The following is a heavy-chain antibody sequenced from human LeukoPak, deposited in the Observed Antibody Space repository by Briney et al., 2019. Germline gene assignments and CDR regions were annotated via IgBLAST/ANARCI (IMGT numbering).Heavy chain of an antibody. CDR3: ARGDGSGSYFDY. V-gene: IGHV1-69*13. Sequence: SVKASCKASGGTFSSYTINWVRQAPGQGLEWMGGVIPIFGTVNYAQKFQGRVTITADESTGTAQMELSSLRSEDTAVYYCARGDGSGSYFDYWGQGTLVTVSS. CDR2: VIPIFGTV. D-gene: IGHD3-10*01. CDR1: GGTFSSYT. J-gene: IGHJ4*02.